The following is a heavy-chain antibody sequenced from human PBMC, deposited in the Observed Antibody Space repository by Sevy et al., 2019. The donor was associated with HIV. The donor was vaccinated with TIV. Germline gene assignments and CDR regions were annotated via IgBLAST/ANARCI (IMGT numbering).Heavy chain of an antibody. D-gene: IGHD3-3*01. CDR1: GFTFRNYA. J-gene: IGHJ6*02. V-gene: IGHV3-23*01. CDR3: AKDQASDYDFWSGYLYFDYGMDV. Sequence: GGSLRLSCEASGFTFRNYAMNWVRQAPGKGLEWVSGISGSGGTTYYADSVKGRFTVSRDHSKNTLYLQMNSLRAEDTAVYYCAKDQASDYDFWSGYLYFDYGMDVRGQETTVNVSS. CDR2: ISGSGGTT.